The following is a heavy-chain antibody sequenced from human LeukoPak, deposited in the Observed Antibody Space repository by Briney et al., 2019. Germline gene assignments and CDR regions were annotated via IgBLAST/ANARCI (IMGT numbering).Heavy chain of an antibody. CDR2: IRYDGSNK. CDR3: AKDELQYYDFWSGYSNAFDI. D-gene: IGHD3-3*01. J-gene: IGHJ3*02. Sequence: QPGGSPRLSCAASGFTFSGYGMHGVRQAPGKGLEWVAFIRYDGSNKYYADSVKGRFTISRDNSKNTLYLQMNSLRAEDTAVYYCAKDELQYYDFWSGYSNAFDIWGQGTMVTVSS. CDR1: GFTFSGYG. V-gene: IGHV3-30*02.